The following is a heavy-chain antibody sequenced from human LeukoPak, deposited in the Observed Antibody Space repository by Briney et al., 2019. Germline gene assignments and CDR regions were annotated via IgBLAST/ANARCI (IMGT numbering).Heavy chain of an antibody. CDR1: GFTFSSYA. V-gene: IGHV3-23*01. CDR3: ARGFLRYSYDH. D-gene: IGHD5-18*01. CDR2: ISGSGGST. J-gene: IGHJ4*02. Sequence: GGSLRLSCAASGFTFSSYAMSWVRQAPGKGLEWVSAISGSGGSTYYADSVKGRFTISRDNAKNSLYLQMNSLRAEDTAVYYCARGFLRYSYDHWGQGTLVTVSS.